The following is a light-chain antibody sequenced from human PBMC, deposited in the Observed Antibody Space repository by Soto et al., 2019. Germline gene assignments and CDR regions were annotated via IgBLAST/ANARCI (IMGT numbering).Light chain of an antibody. CDR2: GAS. J-gene: IGKJ1*01. CDR1: QSVDIN. Sequence: EILMTQSPATLSVSPGERATLSCRASQSVDINLVWYQQKPGQAPRLLIYGASNRATGIPDRFSGSGSGTDFTLTISRLQPEDFAVYYCQQYDSSGTFGQGTKVDI. CDR3: QQYDSSGT. V-gene: IGKV3D-15*01.